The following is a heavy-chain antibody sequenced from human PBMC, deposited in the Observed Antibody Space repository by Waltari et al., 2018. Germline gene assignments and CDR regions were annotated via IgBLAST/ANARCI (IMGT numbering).Heavy chain of an antibody. CDR3: ARVRIAVAGNLYYFDS. V-gene: IGHV1-46*01. J-gene: IGHJ4*02. D-gene: IGHD6-19*01. Sequence: QVQLVQSGAEVKQPGASVKVSCKASGYTFTSYYVHWVRQAPGQGLEWMGIIDPRGGSTSYAQKFQGRVTLTRDTSTSTVYMELSSLRSEDTAAYYCARVRIAVAGNLYYFDSWGQGTLVTVSS. CDR1: GYTFTSYY. CDR2: IDPRGGST.